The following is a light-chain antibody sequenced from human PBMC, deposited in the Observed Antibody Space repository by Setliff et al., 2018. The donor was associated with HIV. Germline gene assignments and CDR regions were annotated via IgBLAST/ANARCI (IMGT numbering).Light chain of an antibody. J-gene: IGLJ1*01. CDR3: SSYAITNTLP. CDR2: EVR. V-gene: IGLV2-14*01. CDR1: SSDVGGYNY. Sequence: QSVLTQPASVSGSPGQSITISCTGTSSDVGGYNYVSWYQQHPGKAPKLIIYEVRNRPSGVSNRLSGSKSGNTASLTISGLQAEDEGDYYCSSYAITNTLPFGTGTKVTVL.